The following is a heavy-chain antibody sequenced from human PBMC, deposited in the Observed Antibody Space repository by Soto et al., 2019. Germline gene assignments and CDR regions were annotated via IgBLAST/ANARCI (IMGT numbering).Heavy chain of an antibody. J-gene: IGHJ6*02. D-gene: IGHD3-10*01. Sequence: GWSLRLFCAASGFTFSSYGMHWVRQAPGKGLEWVAVISYDGSNKYYADSVKGRFTISRDNSKNTLYLQMNSLRAEDTAVYYCAKVYGSGSYYTTYYYYYAMDVSGHGTKVTVSS. V-gene: IGHV3-30*18. CDR1: GFTFSSYG. CDR2: ISYDGSNK. CDR3: AKVYGSGSYYTTYYYYYAMDV.